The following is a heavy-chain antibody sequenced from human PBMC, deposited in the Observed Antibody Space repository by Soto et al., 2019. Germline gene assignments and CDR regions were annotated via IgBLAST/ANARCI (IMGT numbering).Heavy chain of an antibody. J-gene: IGHJ4*02. Sequence: QVQLVQSGTEVKKPGSSVKVSCKASGGTFRNYLINWGRQAPGQGLEWMGSIFPLTDIPDYAQNFQARLTISADKSTSTAYMELSSLTSDDTAMYFCARGPLVVLNYFESWGQGTLVTVSS. CDR2: IFPLTDIP. V-gene: IGHV1-69*02. CDR3: ARGPLVVLNYFES. CDR1: GGTFRNYL.